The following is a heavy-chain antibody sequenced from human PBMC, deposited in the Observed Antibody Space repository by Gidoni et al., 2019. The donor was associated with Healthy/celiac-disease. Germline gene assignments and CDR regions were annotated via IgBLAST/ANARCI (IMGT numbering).Heavy chain of an antibody. Sequence: LESGGGLVQPGGSLRLSCAASGFTFSSYAMRWVRQAPGKGLEWVSAISGSGGSTYYADAVKGRFTISRDNSKNTRYLQMNSLRAEDTAGYYCEGTRWELPGFDDWGQGTLVTVSS. J-gene: IGHJ4*02. CDR1: GFTFSSYA. CDR3: EGTRWELPGFDD. D-gene: IGHD1-26*01. V-gene: IGHV3-23*01. CDR2: ISGSGGST.